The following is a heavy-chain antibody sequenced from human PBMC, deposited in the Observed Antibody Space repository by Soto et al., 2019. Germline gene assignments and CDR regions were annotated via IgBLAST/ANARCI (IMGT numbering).Heavy chain of an antibody. Sequence: SETLSLTCPVSGGSISSYYWSWVRQPPGKGLEWIGYIYYSGSTNYNPSLKSRVTISVDTSKNQFSLKLSSVTAADTAVYYCARVGYIAVAWYYFDYWGQGTLVTVSS. D-gene: IGHD6-19*01. V-gene: IGHV4-59*01. CDR2: IYYSGST. J-gene: IGHJ4*02. CDR3: ARVGYIAVAWYYFDY. CDR1: GGSISSYY.